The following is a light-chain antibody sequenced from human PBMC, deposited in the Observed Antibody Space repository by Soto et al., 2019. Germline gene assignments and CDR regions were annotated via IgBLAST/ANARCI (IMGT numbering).Light chain of an antibody. CDR3: QEYDAPPPIT. V-gene: IGKV3-20*01. J-gene: IGKJ5*01. Sequence: IVSTQSPDTLSLSPGERATLSCRASQSIRSGRLAWYQQKPGQAPRLVIFDASYRASGIPVRFSGSGSGTDFTLTITRLEPEDFAVYYCQEYDAPPPITFGLGTRLEIK. CDR2: DAS. CDR1: QSIRSGR.